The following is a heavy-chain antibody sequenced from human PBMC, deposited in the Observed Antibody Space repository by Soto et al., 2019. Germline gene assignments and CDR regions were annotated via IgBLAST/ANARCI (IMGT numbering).Heavy chain of an antibody. CDR3: VRSHCAGGTCYGGFDP. CDR1: GFTVSTSW. CDR2: IDTVESIT. V-gene: IGHV3-74*01. D-gene: IGHD1-7*01. Sequence: EVQLVESGGGVVQPGGSLRLSCEASGFTVSTSWMHWVRQAPGKGLVWVSHIDTVESITTYADSVKGRFAISRDNAKNTLYLQMTSLRADDTAVYYCVRSHCAGGTCYGGFDPWGQGTLVTVSS. J-gene: IGHJ5*02.